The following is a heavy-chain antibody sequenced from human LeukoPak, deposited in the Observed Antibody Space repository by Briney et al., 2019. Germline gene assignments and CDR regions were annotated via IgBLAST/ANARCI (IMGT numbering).Heavy chain of an antibody. CDR2: MNPNSGNT. CDR3: ARVRPKIYGSGSKQFDY. D-gene: IGHD3-10*01. J-gene: IGHJ4*02. V-gene: IGHV1-8*01. CDR1: GYTFTSYD. Sequence: ASVKVSCKASGYTFTSYDINWVRQATGQGLEWMGWMNPNSGNTGYAQKFQGRVTMTRNTSISTAYMKLSSLRSEDTAVYYCARVRPKIYGSGSKQFDYWGQGTLVTVSS.